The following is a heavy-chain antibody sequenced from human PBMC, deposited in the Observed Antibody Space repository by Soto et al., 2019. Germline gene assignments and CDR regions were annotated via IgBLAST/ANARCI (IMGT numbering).Heavy chain of an antibody. J-gene: IGHJ3*02. Sequence: SETLSLTCTVSGGSISSGDYYWSWIRQPPGKGLEWIGYIYYSGSTYYNPSLKSRVTISVDTSKNQFSLKLSSVTAADTAVYYCAREVTMVRGVSGDDAFDIWGQGTMVTVS. V-gene: IGHV4-30-4*01. CDR3: AREVTMVRGVSGDDAFDI. CDR2: IYYSGST. CDR1: GGSISSGDYY. D-gene: IGHD3-10*01.